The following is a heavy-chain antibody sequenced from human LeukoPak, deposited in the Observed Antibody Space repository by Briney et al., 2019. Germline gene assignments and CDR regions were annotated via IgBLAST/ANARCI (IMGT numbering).Heavy chain of an antibody. CDR1: GGSISNYY. Sequence: SETLSPTCTVSGGSISNYYWSWIRQPPGKGLEWIGYIYYSGSANYNPSLKSRVTISVDTSKNQFSLKLSSVTAADTAVYYCARRRGYDSSGYYYNWGQGTLVTVSS. CDR3: ARRRGYDSSGYYYN. CDR2: IYYSGSA. J-gene: IGHJ4*02. D-gene: IGHD3-22*01. V-gene: IGHV4-59*01.